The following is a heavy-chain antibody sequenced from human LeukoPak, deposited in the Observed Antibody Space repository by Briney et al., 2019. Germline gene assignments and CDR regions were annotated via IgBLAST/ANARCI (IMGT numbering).Heavy chain of an antibody. V-gene: IGHV3-48*02. CDR2: ISSSGGTI. CDR3: ARDRSSSAAPSLSY. J-gene: IGHJ4*02. CDR1: GFTFSTYG. D-gene: IGHD6-13*01. Sequence: PGGSLRLSCAASGFTFSTYGMNWVRQVPGKGLEWVSYISSSGGTIYYADSVKGRFTISRDNAKNSLYLQMNSLRDEDTAVYYCARDRSSSAAPSLSYWGQGTLVTVSS.